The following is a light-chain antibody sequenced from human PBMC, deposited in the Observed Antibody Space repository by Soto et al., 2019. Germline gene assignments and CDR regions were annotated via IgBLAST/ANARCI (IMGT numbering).Light chain of an antibody. CDR1: QSVSSSY. J-gene: IGKJ1*01. CDR2: AAA. V-gene: IGKV3-20*01. CDR3: QQYGTSSWT. Sequence: EIVLTQSPGTLSLSPGERATLSCRASQSVSSSYLAWYQQKPGQAPRLLIYAAASRDTGIPDRFSGSGSGTDFTLTISRLEPEDFAMYYCQQYGTSSWTFGQVTKVEIK.